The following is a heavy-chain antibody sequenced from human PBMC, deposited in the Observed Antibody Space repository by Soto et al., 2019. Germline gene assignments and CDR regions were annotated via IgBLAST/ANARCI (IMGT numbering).Heavy chain of an antibody. CDR2: ISSSSSYI. CDR1: GFTFSSYS. J-gene: IGHJ4*02. V-gene: IGHV3-21*01. CDR3: ARELLWFGELEPFDY. D-gene: IGHD3-10*01. Sequence: GGSLRLSCAASGFTFSSYSMNWVRQAPGKGLEWVSSISSSSSYIYYADSVKGRFTISRDNAKNSLYLQMNSLRAEDTAVYYCARELLWFGELEPFDYWGQGTLVTVSS.